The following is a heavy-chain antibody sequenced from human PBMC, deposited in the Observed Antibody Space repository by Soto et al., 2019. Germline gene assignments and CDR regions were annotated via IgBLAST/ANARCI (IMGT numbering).Heavy chain of an antibody. CDR2: IFPGDSDT. D-gene: IGHD3-16*01. CDR3: TRFYDYYFDN. V-gene: IGHV5-51*01. CDR1: GSIFSSSW. Sequence: EVQLVQSGAEVKKPGESLKISCTGSGSIFSSSWIGWVRQMPGKGLEWMGIIFPGDSDTRYSPSFQGQVTISVDKSINTAYLQWGSLKASDTAMYYCTRFYDYYFDNWCQGTQVTVSS. J-gene: IGHJ4*02.